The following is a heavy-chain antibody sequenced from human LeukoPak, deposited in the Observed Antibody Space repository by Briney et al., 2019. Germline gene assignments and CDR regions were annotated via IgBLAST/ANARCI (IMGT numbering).Heavy chain of an antibody. CDR2: INAYNGNT. D-gene: IGHD3-22*01. V-gene: IGHV1-18*01. CDR3: ASVVVITGGEYFQH. Sequence: ASVKVSCKASGYTFTSYGISWVRQAPGQGLEWMGWINAYNGNTNYAQKLQGRVTMTTDTSTSTAYMEPRRLRSEDTAVYYCASVVVITGGEYFQHWGQGTLVTVSS. J-gene: IGHJ1*01. CDR1: GYTFTSYG.